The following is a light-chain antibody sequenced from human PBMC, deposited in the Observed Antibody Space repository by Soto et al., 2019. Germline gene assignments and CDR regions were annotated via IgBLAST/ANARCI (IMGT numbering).Light chain of an antibody. CDR1: QSLSSS. J-gene: IGKJ1*01. Sequence: EIVLTQSPGTLSLSPGERATLSCRASQSLSSSQLAWYQQKPGQAPSLLIFSASTRATGVPARFSGSGSGTEFTLTISSLQSEDFAVYYCQQYNKWPQWTFGQGTKVDI. V-gene: IGKV3-15*01. CDR3: QQYNKWPQWT. CDR2: SAS.